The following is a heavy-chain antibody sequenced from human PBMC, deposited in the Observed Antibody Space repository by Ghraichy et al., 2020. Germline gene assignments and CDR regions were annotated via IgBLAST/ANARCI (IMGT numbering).Heavy chain of an antibody. J-gene: IGHJ5*02. CDR3: ANYYYGSENFVQWWFDP. V-gene: IGHV4-39*01. D-gene: IGHD3-10*01. Sequence: SETLSLTCTVAGGSISSSSYYWGWIRQPPGKGLEWIGTIYYSGSTYYNPSLKRRVTISVDTSKNQFSLKLRSVTAADTAVYYCANYYYGSENFVQWWFDPWGQVTLVTVTT. CDR1: GGSISSSSYY. CDR2: IYYSGST.